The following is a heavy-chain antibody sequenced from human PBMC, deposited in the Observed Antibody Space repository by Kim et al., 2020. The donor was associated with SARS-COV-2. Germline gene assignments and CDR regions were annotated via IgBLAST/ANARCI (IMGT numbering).Heavy chain of an antibody. CDR2: INHSGST. V-gene: IGHV4-34*01. J-gene: IGHJ6*02. CDR1: GGSFSGYY. CDR3: ARARYSSSSYYYYGMDV. Sequence: SETLSLTCAVYGGSFSGYYWSWIRQPPGKGLEWIGKINHSGSTNYNPSLKSRVTISVDTSKNQFSLKLSSVTAADTAVYYCARARYSSSSYYYYGMDVWGQGTTVTVSS. D-gene: IGHD6-13*01.